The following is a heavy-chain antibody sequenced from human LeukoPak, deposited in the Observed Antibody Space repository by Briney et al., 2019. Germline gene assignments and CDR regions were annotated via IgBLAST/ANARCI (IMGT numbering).Heavy chain of an antibody. V-gene: IGHV1-69*06. D-gene: IGHD3-9*01. CDR2: IIPIFGTA. J-gene: IGHJ5*02. CDR3: ARDRGYDILTGYGWFDP. CDR1: GGTFTSYA. Sequence: EASVTVSCTASGGTFTSYAISWVRQAPGQGLEWMGGIIPIFGTANYAQKFQGRVTITADKSTSTAYMELSSLRSEDTAVYYCARDRGYDILTGYGWFDPWGQGTLVTVSS.